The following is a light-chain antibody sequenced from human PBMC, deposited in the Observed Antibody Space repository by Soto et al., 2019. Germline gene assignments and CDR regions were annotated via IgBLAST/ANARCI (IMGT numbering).Light chain of an antibody. CDR3: QHYDSYSPTWT. J-gene: IGKJ1*01. CDR1: QSIGDW. CDR2: KAS. V-gene: IGKV1-5*03. Sequence: DIPMTQSPSTLSASVGDRVSITCRASQSIGDWLAWYQQKPGKAPKLLIYKASNLQSGVPSRFSGSGSGTDFTLTISSLQPDDFATYYCQHYDSYSPTWTCGQGTNVDIK.